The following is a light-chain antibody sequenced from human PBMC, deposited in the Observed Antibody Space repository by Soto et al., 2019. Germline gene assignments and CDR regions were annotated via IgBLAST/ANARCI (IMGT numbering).Light chain of an antibody. V-gene: IGLV2-14*01. CDR3: SSFSSITREV. CDR1: SSDVGGYSY. Sequence: QSALTQPASVSGSPGQSINISCTGTSSDVGGYSYVSWYQQHPGKTPKLMIYEVSNRPSGVSHRFSGSKSGNTASLTISGLQTEDEADYYCSSFSSITREVFGGGTQLTVL. J-gene: IGLJ2*01. CDR2: EVS.